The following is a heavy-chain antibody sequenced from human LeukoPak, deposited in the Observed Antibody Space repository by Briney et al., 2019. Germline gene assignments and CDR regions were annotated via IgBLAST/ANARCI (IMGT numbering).Heavy chain of an antibody. CDR1: GNTFIGFY. Sequence: ASVKVSCKTSGNTFIGFYMHWVRQAPGQGLEWMGWIHPNSGGTKYAQKFQGRVTMTRDTSISTVYIELSSLRSDDTAVYYCAGPGRDYYYYYHMDVWGKGTTVTVSS. V-gene: IGHV1-2*02. CDR2: IHPNSGGT. CDR3: AGPGRDYYYYYHMDV. J-gene: IGHJ6*03.